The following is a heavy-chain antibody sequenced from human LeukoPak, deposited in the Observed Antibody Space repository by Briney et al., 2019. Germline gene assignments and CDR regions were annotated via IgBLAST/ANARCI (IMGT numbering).Heavy chain of an antibody. J-gene: IGHJ6*02. D-gene: IGHD6-19*01. CDR2: ISYDGSNK. CDR3: ARDMRWQRLAYYYYYGMDV. V-gene: IGHV3-30-3*01. CDR1: GFTFSSYA. Sequence: GRSLRLSCAASGFTFSSYAMHWVRQAPGKGLEWVAVISYDGSNKYYADSVKGRFTISRDNSKNTLYLQMNSLRAEDTAVYYCARDMRWQRLAYYYYYGMDVWGQGTTVTVSS.